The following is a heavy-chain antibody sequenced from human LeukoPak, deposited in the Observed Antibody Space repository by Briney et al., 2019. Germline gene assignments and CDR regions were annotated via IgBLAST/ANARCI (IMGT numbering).Heavy chain of an antibody. V-gene: IGHV3-72*01. CDR2: SRNKANSYTT. CDR1: GFTFSDHY. J-gene: IGHJ3*02. Sequence: GGAVRLSCAASGFTFSDHYMDWVRQAPGKGLEWVARSRNKANSYTTEYAASVKGRFTISRDDSKNSLYLQMNSLKTEDTAVYYCVRVRVVTPPTAFHIWGQGTMVTVSS. D-gene: IGHD3-3*01. CDR3: VRVRVVTPPTAFHI.